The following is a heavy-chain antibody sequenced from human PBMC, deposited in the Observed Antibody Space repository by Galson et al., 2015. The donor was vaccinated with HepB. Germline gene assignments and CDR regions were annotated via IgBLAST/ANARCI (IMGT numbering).Heavy chain of an antibody. V-gene: IGHV3-49*03. CDR3: TRTGGFYVWGSYRYTNFDY. CDR2: IRSKAYGGTT. CDR1: GFTFGDYA. J-gene: IGHJ4*02. Sequence: SLRLSCAASGFTFGDYAMSWFRQAPGKGLEWVGFIRSKAYGGTTEYAASVKGRFTISRDDSKSIAYLQMNSLKTEDTAVYYCTRTGGFYVWGSYRYTNFDYWGQGTLVTVSS. D-gene: IGHD3-16*02.